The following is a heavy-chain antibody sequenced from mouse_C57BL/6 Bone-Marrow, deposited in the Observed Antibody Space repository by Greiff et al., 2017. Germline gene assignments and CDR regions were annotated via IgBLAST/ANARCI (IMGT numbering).Heavy chain of an antibody. V-gene: IGHV14-2*01. CDR3: ARGSVYGSNLDAMDY. CDR2: IDPEDGET. D-gene: IGHD1-1*01. J-gene: IGHJ4*01. CDR1: GFNIKDYY. Sequence: EVQRVESGAELVKPGASVKLSCTASGFNIKDYYMHWVKQRTEQGLEWIGRIDPEDGETKYAPKFQGKATITADTSSNTAYLQLSSLTSEDTAVYYCARGSVYGSNLDAMDYWGQGTSVTVSS.